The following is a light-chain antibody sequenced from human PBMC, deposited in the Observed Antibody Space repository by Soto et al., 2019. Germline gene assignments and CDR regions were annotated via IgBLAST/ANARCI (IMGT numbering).Light chain of an antibody. V-gene: IGKV3-15*01. CDR1: QSVSSN. Sequence: ELVMTQSPATLSVSPGERATLSCRASQSVSSNLAWYQQKPGQAPRLLIYGASTRATGIPAGFSGSGSGTEFTLTISSLQSEDFAVSYCQQYNNWLTFGQGTKVEIK. CDR3: QQYNNWLT. CDR2: GAS. J-gene: IGKJ1*01.